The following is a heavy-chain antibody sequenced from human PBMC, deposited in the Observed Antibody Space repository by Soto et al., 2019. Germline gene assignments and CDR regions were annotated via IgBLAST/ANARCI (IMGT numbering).Heavy chain of an antibody. CDR2: INHDGSEM. Sequence: EVQVVESGGGSVQPGGSLRLSCTVSGFPFSGYLMDWVRQAPGKGLEWVANINHDGSEMYYGDSVKGRFTISRDNAKHSLYLQMNSLRVEDMAVYYCARGLVDMWGQGTMVSVSS. CDR1: GFPFSGYL. V-gene: IGHV3-7*05. J-gene: IGHJ3*02. CDR3: ARGLVDM.